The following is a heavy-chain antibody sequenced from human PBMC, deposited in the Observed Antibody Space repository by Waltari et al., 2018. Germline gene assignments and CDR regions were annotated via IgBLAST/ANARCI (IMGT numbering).Heavy chain of an antibody. CDR2: IYSDETT. CDR3: AKEDYYYMDV. CDR1: GFTFSTYV. Sequence: EVQLLESGGGLVQPGVSLRLSCAVSGFTFSTYVISWVRQAPGKGLEWVSVIYSDETTKYADSVKGRFGISRDNSRNMVYLQMHSLRPEDTAVYFCAKEDYYYMDVWGEGTTVTVFS. J-gene: IGHJ6*03. V-gene: IGHV3-23*03.